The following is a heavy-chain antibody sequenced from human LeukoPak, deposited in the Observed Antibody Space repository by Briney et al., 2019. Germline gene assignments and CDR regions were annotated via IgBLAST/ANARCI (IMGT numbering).Heavy chain of an antibody. D-gene: IGHD3-16*02. V-gene: IGHV4-34*01. CDR2: INHSGST. Sequence: SETLSLTCAVYGGSFRGYYWSGIRQPPGKGREWVGEINHSGSTNYNPSLKSRVTISVDTSKNQFSLKLSSVTAADTAVYYCARARVYDYVWGSYRHTFLDYWGQGTLVTVSS. CDR1: GGSFRGYY. J-gene: IGHJ4*02. CDR3: ARARVYDYVWGSYRHTFLDY.